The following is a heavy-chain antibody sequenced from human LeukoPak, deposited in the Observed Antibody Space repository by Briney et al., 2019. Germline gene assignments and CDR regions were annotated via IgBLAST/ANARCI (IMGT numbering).Heavy chain of an antibody. Sequence: PSETLSLTCTVSGGSISSGGYYWSWIRQHPGKGLEWIGYIYYSGSTYYNPSLKSRVTISVATSKNQFTLKLSSVTAADTAVYYCARHGSHYSSIAANNWFDPWGQGTLVTVSS. V-gene: IGHV4-31*03. D-gene: IGHD6-6*01. CDR1: GGSISSGGYY. CDR2: IYYSGST. J-gene: IGHJ5*02. CDR3: ARHGSHYSSIAANNWFDP.